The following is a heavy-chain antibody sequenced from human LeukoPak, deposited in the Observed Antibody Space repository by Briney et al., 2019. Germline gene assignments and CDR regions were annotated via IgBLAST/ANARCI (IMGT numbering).Heavy chain of an antibody. CDR2: ISSSSSYI. CDR3: ARDQGVTASNFDY. CDR1: GFTFSSYS. Sequence: GGSLRLSCAASGFTFSSYSMNWVRQAPGKGLEWVSSISSSSSYIYYADSVKGRFTISRDNAKNSLYLQMNSLRAEDTAVYYCARDQGVTASNFDYWGQGTVVTVSS. D-gene: IGHD2-21*02. V-gene: IGHV3-21*01. J-gene: IGHJ4*02.